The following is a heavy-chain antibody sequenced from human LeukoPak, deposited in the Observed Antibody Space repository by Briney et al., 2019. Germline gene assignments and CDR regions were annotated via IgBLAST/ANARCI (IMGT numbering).Heavy chain of an antibody. V-gene: IGHV1-18*01. CDR3: ATYYDFWSGYYSSRSFDY. CDR1: GYTFTSYG. D-gene: IGHD3-3*01. J-gene: IGHJ4*02. Sequence: ASVKVSCKASGYTFTSYGISWVRQAPGQGLEWMGWISAYNGNTNYAQKLQGRVTMTEDTSTDTAYMELSSLRSEDTAVYYCATYYDFWSGYYSSRSFDYWGQGTLVTVSS. CDR2: ISAYNGNT.